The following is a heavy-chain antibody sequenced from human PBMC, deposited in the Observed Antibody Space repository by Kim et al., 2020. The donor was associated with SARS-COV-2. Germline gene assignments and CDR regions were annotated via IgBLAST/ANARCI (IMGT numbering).Heavy chain of an antibody. J-gene: IGHJ4*02. CDR3: AKAETSIVVVPAASY. V-gene: IGHV3-23*01. D-gene: IGHD2-2*01. Sequence: DSVKGRFTISRDNSKNTLYLQMNSLRAEDTAVYYCAKAETSIVVVPAASYWGQGTLVTVSS.